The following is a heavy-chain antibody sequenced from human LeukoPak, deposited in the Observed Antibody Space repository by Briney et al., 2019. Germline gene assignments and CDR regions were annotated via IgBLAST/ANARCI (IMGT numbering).Heavy chain of an antibody. CDR1: GGSFTGYY. J-gene: IGHJ4*02. CDR2: INHSGST. CDR3: ARDPGDSVGQQWLGGYDY. Sequence: SETLSLTCAVYGGSFTGYYWSWIRQPPGRGLEWIGEINHSGSTNYNPSLKSRVTISVDTSKNQFSLKLSSVTAADTAVYYCARDPGDSVGQQWLGGYDYWGQGTLVTVSS. D-gene: IGHD6-19*01. V-gene: IGHV4-34*01.